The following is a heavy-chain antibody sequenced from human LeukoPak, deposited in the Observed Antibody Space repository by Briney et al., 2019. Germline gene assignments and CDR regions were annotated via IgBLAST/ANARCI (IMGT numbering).Heavy chain of an antibody. CDR2: INHSGST. J-gene: IGHJ4*02. Sequence: PSETLSLTCAVYGGSFSGYYWSWIRQPPGKGLERIGEINHSGSTNYNPSLKSRVTISVDTSKNQFSPKLSSVTAADTAVYYCARGPQTIAAAGGYYFDYWGQGTLVTVSS. CDR3: ARGPQTIAAAGGYYFDY. V-gene: IGHV4-34*01. CDR1: GGSFSGYY. D-gene: IGHD6-13*01.